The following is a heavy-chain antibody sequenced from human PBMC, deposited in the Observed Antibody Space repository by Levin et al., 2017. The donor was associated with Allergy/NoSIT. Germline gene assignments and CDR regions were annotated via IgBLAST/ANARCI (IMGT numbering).Heavy chain of an antibody. CDR3: ARGSKITGPDY. CDR1: GGSITSSSYY. J-gene: IGHJ4*02. Sequence: SETLSLTCTVSGGSITSSSYYWGWIRQPPGKGLEWIGSIFYFGSTYYNPSLKSRVTISVDTSKNQFSLKLSSVTAADTAVYYCARGSKITGPDYWGQGTLVTVSS. CDR2: IFYFGST. D-gene: IGHD1-20*01. V-gene: IGHV4-39*07.